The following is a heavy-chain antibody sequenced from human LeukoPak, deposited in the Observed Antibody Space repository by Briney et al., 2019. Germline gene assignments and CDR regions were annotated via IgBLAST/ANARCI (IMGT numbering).Heavy chain of an antibody. D-gene: IGHD5-12*01. CDR1: GGSISSYY. Sequence: KTSETLSLTCTVSGGSISSYYWSWIRQPPGKGLEWIGYIYYSGSTNYNPSLKSRVTISVDTSKNQFSLKLSSVTAADTAVYYCASSIVARSYNWFDPWGQGTLVTVSS. CDR2: IYYSGST. J-gene: IGHJ5*02. V-gene: IGHV4-59*01. CDR3: ASSIVARSYNWFDP.